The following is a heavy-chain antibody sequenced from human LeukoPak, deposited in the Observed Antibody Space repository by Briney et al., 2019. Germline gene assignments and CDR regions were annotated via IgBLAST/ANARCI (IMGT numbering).Heavy chain of an antibody. CDR1: GGSLSGYY. D-gene: IGHD2/OR15-2a*01. CDR3: ASQGILPILH. J-gene: IGHJ4*02. V-gene: IGHV4-59*08. CDR2: IYYSGST. Sequence: SETLSLTCTVSGGSLSGYYWSWIRQPPGKGLEWIGYIYYSGSTNYNPSLKSRVTISLDTSKNQFSLSLSSVTAADTAVYYCASQGILPILHWGQGTLVTVSS.